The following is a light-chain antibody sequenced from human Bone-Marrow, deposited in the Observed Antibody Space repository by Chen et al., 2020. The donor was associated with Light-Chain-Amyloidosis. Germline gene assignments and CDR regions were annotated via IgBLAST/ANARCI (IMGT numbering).Light chain of an antibody. Sequence: QSALTQPASVSGSPGQSITISCTGTSRAIGSYNYVSWYQQFPGKAPNLILYEVNQRPSGISHRVSGSRSDNTASQTISGLQAEHEAVYYCSSYSMGTILYVFGNGTTVTVL. CDR3: SSYSMGTILYV. V-gene: IGLV2-14*01. CDR2: EVN. CDR1: SRAIGSYNY. J-gene: IGLJ1*01.